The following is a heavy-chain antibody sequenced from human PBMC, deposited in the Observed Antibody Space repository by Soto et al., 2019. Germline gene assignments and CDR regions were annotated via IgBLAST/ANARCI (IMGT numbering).Heavy chain of an antibody. Sequence: ASETLSLTCTVSGGSLSSGGYYWSWIRQPPGKGLEWIGYIYYSGSTYYNPSLKSRVTISVDTSKNQFSLKLSSVTAADTAVYYCARDQTYYDSSGSPWFDPWGQGTLVTVSS. J-gene: IGHJ5*02. V-gene: IGHV4-30-4*01. CDR1: GGSLSSGGYY. D-gene: IGHD3-22*01. CDR3: ARDQTYYDSSGSPWFDP. CDR2: IYYSGST.